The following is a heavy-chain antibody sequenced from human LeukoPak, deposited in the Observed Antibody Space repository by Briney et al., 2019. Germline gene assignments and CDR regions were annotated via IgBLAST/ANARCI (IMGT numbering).Heavy chain of an antibody. V-gene: IGHV1-18*01. CDR2: ISAYNGNT. Sequence: ASVKVSCKASGYTFTSHAMNWVRQAPGQGLEWMGWISAYNGNTNYAQKLQGRVTMTTDTSTSTAYMELRSLRSDDTAVYYCARLDYGGYVGDLRLVYWGQGTLVTVSS. CDR3: ARLDYGGYVGDLRLVY. J-gene: IGHJ4*02. D-gene: IGHD4-17*01. CDR1: GYTFTSHA.